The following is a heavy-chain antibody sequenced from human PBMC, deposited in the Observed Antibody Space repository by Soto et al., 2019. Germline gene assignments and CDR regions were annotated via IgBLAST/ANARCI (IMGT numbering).Heavy chain of an antibody. V-gene: IGHV3-23*01. CDR1: GFTFNTYA. J-gene: IGHJ4*02. CDR2: IGNDSNT. D-gene: IGHD2-2*01. CDR3: ARKYPGTRPFDY. Sequence: EVQLLESGGGLVQPGGSLRLSCAASGFTFNTYAMNWVRQAPGKGLAWVSAIGNDSNTYYADSVKGRFTISRDSSRTTLYLQMNSLRAEDTALYFCARKYPGTRPFDYWGQGTLVTVSS.